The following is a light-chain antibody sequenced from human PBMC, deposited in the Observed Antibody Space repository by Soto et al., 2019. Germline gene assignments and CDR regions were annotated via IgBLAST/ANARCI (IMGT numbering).Light chain of an antibody. CDR1: QSVSNN. CDR2: GAT. V-gene: IGKV3-15*01. J-gene: IGKJ1*01. CDR3: QQYNNWPPWT. Sequence: EIVMTQSPATLSVSPGERATLSCRASQSVSNNLAWYQQKPGQAPRLLIYGATTRATGIAARFSGSGSGTAFTLTISSLQSEDFAVYYCQQYNNWPPWTFGQGTKVEIK.